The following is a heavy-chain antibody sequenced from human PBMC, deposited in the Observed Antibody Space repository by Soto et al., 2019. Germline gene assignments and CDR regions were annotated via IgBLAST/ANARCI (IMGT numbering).Heavy chain of an antibody. D-gene: IGHD6-6*01. V-gene: IGHV3-49*03. CDR3: TRGPPPPYRSSSNWFDH. CDR1: GFTFGDYA. Sequence: GGSLRLSCTASGFTFGDYAMSWFRQAPGKGLEWVGFIRSKAYGGTTEYAAPVKGRFTISRDDSKSIAYLQMNSLKTEDTAVYYCTRGPPPPYRSSSNWFDHWGQGTLVTVSS. CDR2: IRSKAYGGTT. J-gene: IGHJ5*02.